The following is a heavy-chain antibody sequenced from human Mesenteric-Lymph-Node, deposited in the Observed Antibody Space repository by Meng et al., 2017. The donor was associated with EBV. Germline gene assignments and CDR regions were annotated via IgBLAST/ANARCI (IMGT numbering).Heavy chain of an antibody. CDR3: AREVRRWSFDI. CDR2: INYSGST. CDR1: GGSISSGCYY. J-gene: IGHJ4*02. Sequence: VAVRVPVPGEVESSRTLSLTCAAPGGSISSGCYYCVWFRLSPGKGLEWIGYINYSGSTYYNPSIKSRITISRDTSVNQFSLKLSSVTAADTAVYFCAREVRRWSFDIWGQGPLVTVSS. V-gene: IGHV4-30-4*01. D-gene: IGHD3-10*01.